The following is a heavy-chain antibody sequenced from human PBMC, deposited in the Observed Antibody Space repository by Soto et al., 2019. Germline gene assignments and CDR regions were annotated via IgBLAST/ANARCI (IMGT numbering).Heavy chain of an antibody. D-gene: IGHD3-16*01. J-gene: IGHJ6*03. Sequence: GGSLRLSCAASGFTFSSYWMHWVRQAPGKGLVWVSRINSDGSSTSYADSVKGRFTISRDNAKNTLYLQMNSLRAEDTAVYYCARDLRLKADHYYYYYMDVWGKGTTVTVSS. CDR2: INSDGSST. CDR3: ARDLRLKADHYYYYYMDV. CDR1: GFTFSSYW. V-gene: IGHV3-74*01.